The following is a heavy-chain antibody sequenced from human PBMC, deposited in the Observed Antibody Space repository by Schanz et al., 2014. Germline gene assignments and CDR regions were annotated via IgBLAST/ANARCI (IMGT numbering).Heavy chain of an antibody. J-gene: IGHJ4*02. Sequence: EVQLLESGGGLVQPGGSLRLSCASSGFSFTTYAMSWVRQAPGKGLVWVSRIKSDGSSTSYADSVKGRFTISRDNAKNTLYLQMNSLRPEDTAVYYCAKYRGYYRVSGSYRELEYWGQGTLVTVSS. CDR1: GFSFTTYA. CDR3: AKYRGYYRVSGSYRELEY. CDR2: IKSDGSST. V-gene: IGHV3-23*01. D-gene: IGHD3-10*01.